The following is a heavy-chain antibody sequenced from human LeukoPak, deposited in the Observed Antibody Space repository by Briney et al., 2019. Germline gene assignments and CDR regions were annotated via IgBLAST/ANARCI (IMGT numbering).Heavy chain of an antibody. CDR1: GFTFSDYY. V-gene: IGHV3-11*01. Sequence: GGSLRLSCAASGFTFSDYYMSWIRQAPGKGLEWVSYISGSGSTIYYADSVKGRFTISRDNAKNSLYLQMNSLRAEDTAVYYCARDGPSAPSSFDAFDIWGQGTMVTVSS. CDR3: ARDGPSAPSSFDAFDI. J-gene: IGHJ3*02. CDR2: ISGSGSTI.